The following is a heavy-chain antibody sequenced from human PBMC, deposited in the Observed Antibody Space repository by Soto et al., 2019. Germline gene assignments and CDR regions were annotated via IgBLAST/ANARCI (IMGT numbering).Heavy chain of an antibody. J-gene: IGHJ4*02. Sequence: EVQLVESGGGLVQPGGSLRLSCAASGFTFSSYWMHWVRQAPGKGLVWVSRINSDGSSTSYADPVKGRFTISRDNAKNTLYLQMNSLRAEDTAVYYCARERGKAAAVHFDYWGQGTLVTVSS. CDR2: INSDGSST. V-gene: IGHV3-74*01. CDR3: ARERGKAAAVHFDY. CDR1: GFTFSSYW. D-gene: IGHD6-13*01.